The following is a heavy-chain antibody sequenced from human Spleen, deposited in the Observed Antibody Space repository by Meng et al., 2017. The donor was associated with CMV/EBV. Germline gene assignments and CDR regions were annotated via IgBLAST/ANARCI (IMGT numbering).Heavy chain of an antibody. Sequence: SETLSLTCTVSGGSISSSSYYWGWIRQPPGKELEWIGNVYHNGRTFYNPSLTSRVTISVDTSKNQFSLNLSSVTAADTAVYYCAKVSYPVFGWFDPWGQGTLVTVSS. CDR2: VYHNGRT. J-gene: IGHJ5*02. CDR1: GGSISSSSYY. CDR3: AKVSYPVFGWFDP. V-gene: IGHV4-39*07. D-gene: IGHD3-16*01.